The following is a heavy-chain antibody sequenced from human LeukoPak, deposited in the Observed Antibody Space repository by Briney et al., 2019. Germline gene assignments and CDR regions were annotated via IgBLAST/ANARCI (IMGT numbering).Heavy chain of an antibody. V-gene: IGHV3-48*04. CDR1: GFTFSSYS. CDR3: ARDVTYYGGDWFDP. J-gene: IGHJ5*02. Sequence: GGSLRLSCAASGFTFSSYSMNWVRQAPGEGLEWVSYISSTTSNIYYADSVKGRFTISRDNAKNSLYLQMNSLRAEDTAVYYCARDVTYYGGDWFDPWGQGTLVTVSS. CDR2: ISSTTSNI. D-gene: IGHD4-23*01.